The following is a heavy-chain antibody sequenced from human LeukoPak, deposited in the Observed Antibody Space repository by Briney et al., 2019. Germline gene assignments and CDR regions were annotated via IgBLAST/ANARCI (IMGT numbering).Heavy chain of an antibody. V-gene: IGHV3-30*04. CDR2: ISYDGSNK. CDR3: AKDIQLWLFDY. D-gene: IGHD5-18*01. Sequence: GGSLRLSCAASGFTFSSYALHWVRQAPGKGLEGVAVISYDGSNKYYVDSVKGRFTISRDNSKNTLYLQMNSLRAEDTAVYYCAKDIQLWLFDYWGQGTLVTVSS. J-gene: IGHJ4*02. CDR1: GFTFSSYA.